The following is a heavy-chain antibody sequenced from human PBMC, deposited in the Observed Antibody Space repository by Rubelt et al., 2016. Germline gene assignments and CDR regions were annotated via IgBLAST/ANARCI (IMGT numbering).Heavy chain of an antibody. CDR1: GGTFSSYA. J-gene: IGHJ4*02. V-gene: IGHV1-69*01. D-gene: IGHD3-22*01. CDR2: IIPIFGTA. CDR3: ARLDSSGYYSLDY. Sequence: QVQPVQSGAEVKKPGSSVKVSCKASGGTFSSYAISWVRQAPGQGLEWMGGIIPIFGTANYAQKFQGRVTITADESTSTADMELSSLRSEDTAWFYCARLDSSGYYSLDYWGQETLVTVSS.